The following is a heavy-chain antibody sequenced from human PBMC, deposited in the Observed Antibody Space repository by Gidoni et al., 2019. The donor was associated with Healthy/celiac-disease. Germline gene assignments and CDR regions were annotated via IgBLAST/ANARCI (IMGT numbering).Heavy chain of an antibody. J-gene: IGHJ4*02. CDR1: GFTFSSYG. CDR2: IWYDGSNK. CDR3: AREDSSGWGGTDY. D-gene: IGHD6-19*01. V-gene: IGHV3-33*01. Sequence: QVQLVESGGGVVQPGRSLRLSCAASGFTFSSYGMHWVRQAPGKGLEWVAVIWYDGSNKYYADSVKGRFTISRDNSKNTLYLQMNSLRAEDTAVYYCAREDSSGWGGTDYWGQGTLVTVSS.